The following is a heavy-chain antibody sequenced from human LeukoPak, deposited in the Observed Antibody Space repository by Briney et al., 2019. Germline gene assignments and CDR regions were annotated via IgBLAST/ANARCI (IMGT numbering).Heavy chain of an antibody. CDR2: ISYDGSNK. J-gene: IGHJ4*02. CDR3: AKYRIALDY. CDR1: GFTFSSYA. D-gene: IGHD6-13*01. Sequence: AGGSLRLSCAASGFTFSSYAMSWVRQAPGKGLEWVAVISYDGSNKYYADSVKGRFTISRDNSKNTLYLQMNSLRAEDTAVYYCAKYRIALDYWGQGTLVTVSS. V-gene: IGHV3-30*18.